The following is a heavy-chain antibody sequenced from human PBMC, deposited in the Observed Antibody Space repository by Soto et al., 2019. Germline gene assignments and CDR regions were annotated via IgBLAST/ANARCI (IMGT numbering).Heavy chain of an antibody. V-gene: IGHV3-7*03. Sequence: PGGSLRLSCAASGFTFSYYWMSWVRQAPGRGPESAANIKEDGSEKYYVDSVKGRFTISRDNAKNSLYLQMNSLRAEDTAVYYCARDLAWGQGTLVTVSS. CDR1: GFTFSYYW. CDR3: ARDLA. J-gene: IGHJ5*02. CDR2: IKEDGSEK.